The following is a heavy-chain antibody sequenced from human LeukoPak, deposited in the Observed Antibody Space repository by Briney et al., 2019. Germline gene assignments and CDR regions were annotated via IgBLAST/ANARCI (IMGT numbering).Heavy chain of an antibody. CDR1: GFTFSSYS. V-gene: IGHV3-48*01. D-gene: IGHD1-26*01. CDR3: ARDPEWELPKGYFDY. CDR2: ISSSSSTI. J-gene: IGHJ4*02. Sequence: GGSLRLSCAASGFTFSSYSMNWVRQAPGKGLEWVSYISSSSSTIYYADSVKGRFTISRDNAKNSLYLQMNSLRAEDTAVYYCARDPEWELPKGYFDYWSQGTLVTVSS.